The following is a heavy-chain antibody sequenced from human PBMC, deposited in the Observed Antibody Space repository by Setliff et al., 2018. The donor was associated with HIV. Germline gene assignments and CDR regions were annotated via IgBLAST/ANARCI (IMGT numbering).Heavy chain of an antibody. D-gene: IGHD1-26*01. V-gene: IGHV5-51*01. Sequence: GESLKISCRASGYTFTNYWIGWVRQMPGKGLEWIGVVYPGDSVTRYGPSFQGQVFISADRSITTAYLEWSSLKPSDTAMYYCIRRRRAPGTEDLEAVWGQGTLVTVSS. J-gene: IGHJ4*02. CDR2: VYPGDSVT. CDR1: GYTFTNYW. CDR3: IRRRRAPGTEDLEAV.